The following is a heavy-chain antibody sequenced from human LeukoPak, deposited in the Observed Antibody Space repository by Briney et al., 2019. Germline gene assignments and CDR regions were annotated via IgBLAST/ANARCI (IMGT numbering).Heavy chain of an antibody. J-gene: IGHJ2*01. CDR3: AREYGVRRYFDL. V-gene: IGHV3-30*04. Sequence: GRSLRLSCAASGFTFSSYAIHWVRQAPGKGLEWVAVISYDGSNKYYADSVKGRFTISRDNSKNTLYLPMNSLRAEDTAVYYCAREYGVRRYFDLWGRGTLVTVSS. CDR1: GFTFSSYA. D-gene: IGHD4-17*01. CDR2: ISYDGSNK.